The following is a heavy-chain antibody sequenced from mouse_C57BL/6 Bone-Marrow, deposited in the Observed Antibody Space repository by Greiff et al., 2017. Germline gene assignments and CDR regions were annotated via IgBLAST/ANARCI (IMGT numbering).Heavy chain of an antibody. V-gene: IGHV7-3*01. CDR2: IRNKANGYTT. CDR1: GFTFTDYY. CDR3: AGVKRYFDV. Sequence: EVHLVESGGGLVQPGGSLSLSCAASGFTFTDYYMSWVRQPPGQALEWLGFIRNKANGYTTEYSASVKGRFTISRDNSQSSLYLQMNALRAEDSATYYCAGVKRYFDVWGTGTTVTVSS. J-gene: IGHJ1*03.